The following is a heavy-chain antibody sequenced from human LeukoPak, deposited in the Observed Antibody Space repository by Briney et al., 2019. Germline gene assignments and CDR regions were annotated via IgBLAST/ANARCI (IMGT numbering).Heavy chain of an antibody. CDR3: ASPYYYGSGSYNLGAFDI. J-gene: IGHJ3*02. Sequence: WGSLRLSCAASGFTVSSNYMGWVRQAPGKGLEWVSVIYSGGSTYYADSVKGRFTISRDNSKNTLYLQMNSLRAEDTAVYYCASPYYYGSGSYNLGAFDIWGQGTMVTVSS. CDR1: GFTVSSNY. CDR2: IYSGGST. D-gene: IGHD3-10*01. V-gene: IGHV3-66*01.